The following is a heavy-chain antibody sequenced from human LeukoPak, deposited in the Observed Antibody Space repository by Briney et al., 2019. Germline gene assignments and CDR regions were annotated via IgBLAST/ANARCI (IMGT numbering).Heavy chain of an antibody. CDR2: IGSKAYGGTT. CDR1: GFTFGEYP. Sequence: GGSLRLSCSASGFTFGEYPVNWVRQAPGTGLEWLGFIGSKAYGGTTEYAASVKGRLTISRDDSKSIAYLQMNSLKFEDTAVYYCTRVFGNYVDYYYMDVWGKGTTVTVSS. D-gene: IGHD4-11*01. CDR3: TRVFGNYVDYYYMDV. V-gene: IGHV3-49*04. J-gene: IGHJ6*03.